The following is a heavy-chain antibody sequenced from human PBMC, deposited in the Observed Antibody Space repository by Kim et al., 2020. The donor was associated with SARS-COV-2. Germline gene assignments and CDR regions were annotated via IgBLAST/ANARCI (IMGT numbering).Heavy chain of an antibody. V-gene: IGHV1-2*02. D-gene: IGHD3-22*01. Sequence: ASVKVSCKASGYTFTGYYMHWVRQAPGQGLEWMGWINPNSGGTNYAQKFQGRVTMTRDTSISTAYMELSRLRSDDTAVYYCARSLDYYDSSGYYYGLGAFDIWGQGTMVTVSS. CDR1: GYTFTGYY. CDR3: ARSLDYYDSSGYYYGLGAFDI. CDR2: INPNSGGT. J-gene: IGHJ3*02.